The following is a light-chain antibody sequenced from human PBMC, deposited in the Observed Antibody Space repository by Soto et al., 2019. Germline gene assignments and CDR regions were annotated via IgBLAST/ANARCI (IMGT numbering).Light chain of an antibody. CDR2: SNN. V-gene: IGLV1-44*01. Sequence: QSVLTQPPSASGTPGQRVTISCSGSSSNIGSNAVNWYQQLPGTAPELLIYSNNQRPSGVPDRFSGSKSGTSASLAISGLQSEDEADYYCAAWDDSLKGVLFGGGTKLTVL. CDR3: AAWDDSLKGVL. CDR1: SSNIGSNA. J-gene: IGLJ2*01.